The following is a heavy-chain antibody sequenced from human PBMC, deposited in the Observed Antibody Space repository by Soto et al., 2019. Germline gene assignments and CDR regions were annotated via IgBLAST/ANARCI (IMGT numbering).Heavy chain of an antibody. D-gene: IGHD2-21*02. CDR3: ATRVVTAPR. V-gene: IGHV3-53*04. CDR1: GFSVSSNY. J-gene: IGHJ4*02. Sequence: EVQLVESGGGLVQPGGSLRLSCAASGFSVSSNYMSWVRQAPGKGLECVSLIYSGGSTYYADSVKGRFTISRHNFNNTLYLQMNSLRSDDTAVYYCATRVVTAPRWGQGTLVTVSS. CDR2: IYSGGST.